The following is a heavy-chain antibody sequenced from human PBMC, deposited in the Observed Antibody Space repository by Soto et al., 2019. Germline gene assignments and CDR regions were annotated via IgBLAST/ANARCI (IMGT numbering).Heavy chain of an antibody. J-gene: IGHJ5*01. Sequence: ESGPTLVNPTETLTLTCTVSGFSLNTARMGVSWIRQPPGKAPEWLAQIFANDAKSYSTSLKSRLNISKDTSQRQVVLTMTNMDPVDTATYYCARGHDIGAAGTYWFDSWGKGTLVTVYS. CDR3: ARGHDIGAAGTYWFDS. V-gene: IGHV2-26*01. CDR2: IFANDAK. CDR1: GFSLNTARMG. D-gene: IGHD6-13*01.